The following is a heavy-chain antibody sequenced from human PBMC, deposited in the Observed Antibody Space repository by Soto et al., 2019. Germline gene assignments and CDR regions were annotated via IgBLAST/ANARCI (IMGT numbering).Heavy chain of an antibody. CDR1: GFTFTTYA. CDR2: ISGSGGVT. D-gene: IGHD3-10*01. Sequence: EVQLLESGGGLVQPGGSLRLSCAASGFTFTTYAMSWVRQAPGKGLEWVSDISGSGGVTYYADSVKGRFTVSRHKFKITLYLEMNILRAEDTAMYYCAKESRTVPSAQFDYWGQVTLVTVAA. V-gene: IGHV3-23*01. J-gene: IGHJ4*02. CDR3: AKESRTVPSAQFDY.